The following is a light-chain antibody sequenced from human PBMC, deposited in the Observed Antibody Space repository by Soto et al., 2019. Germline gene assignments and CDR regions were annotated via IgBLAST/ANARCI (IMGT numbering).Light chain of an antibody. J-gene: IGKJ5*01. CDR2: DAS. Sequence: ETVLTQSPATLSLSPGERASLSCRASQSVDNYLAWYQQKPGQAPRLLIYDASNRATGIPARFSGSGSGTDFTLTISSLEHEDFAVYYCQQRKYWPPITFGQGTRLEIK. CDR3: QQRKYWPPIT. V-gene: IGKV3-11*01. CDR1: QSVDNY.